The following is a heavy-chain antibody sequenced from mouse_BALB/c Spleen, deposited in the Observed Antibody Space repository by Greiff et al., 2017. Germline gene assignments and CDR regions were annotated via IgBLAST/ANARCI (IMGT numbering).Heavy chain of an antibody. V-gene: IGHV3-8*02. J-gene: IGHJ2*01. Sequence: DVKLVESGPSLVKPSQTLSLTCSVTGDSITSGYWNWIRKFPGNKLEYMGYISYSGSTYYNPSLKSRISITRDTSKNQYYLQLNSVTTEDTATYYCARSGSSGYGRDYFDYWGQGTTLTVSS. D-gene: IGHD3-1*01. CDR2: ISYSGST. CDR1: GDSITSGY. CDR3: ARSGSSGYGRDYFDY.